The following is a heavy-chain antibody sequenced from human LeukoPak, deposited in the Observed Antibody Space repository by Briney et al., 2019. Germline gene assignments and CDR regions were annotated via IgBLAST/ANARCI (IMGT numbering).Heavy chain of an antibody. CDR1: GASVSSASY. D-gene: IGHD3-22*01. CDR3: ARGRYYYDSSGYYLDY. CDR2: IYNGVNT. J-gene: IGHJ4*02. Sequence: PSETLSLTCTVSGASVSSASYWTWIRQPPGKGVEWIAHIYNGVNTNYNPSLKSRVTISVDTSKNQFSLRLNSVTAADTAVYYCARGRYYYDSSGYYLDYWGQGTLVTVSS. V-gene: IGHV4-61*01.